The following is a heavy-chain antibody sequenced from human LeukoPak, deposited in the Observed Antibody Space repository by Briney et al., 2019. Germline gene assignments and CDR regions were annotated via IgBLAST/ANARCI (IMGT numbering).Heavy chain of an antibody. J-gene: IGHJ5*02. Sequence: SVTVSCKAPGGTFTDYSISWVRQAPGQGLEWMGRIIPILDQSNYAQKFQGRVTFTADKSTTTASMELSSLKSEDTAVYYYVRSGYYYDWFDPWGQGTLVSV. CDR2: IIPILDQS. V-gene: IGHV1-69*02. D-gene: IGHD5-12*01. CDR1: GGTFTDYS. CDR3: VRSGYYYDWFDP.